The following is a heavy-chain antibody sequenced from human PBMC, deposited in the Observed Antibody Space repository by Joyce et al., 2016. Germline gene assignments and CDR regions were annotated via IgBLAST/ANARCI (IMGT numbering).Heavy chain of an antibody. CDR3: ARTGYCSSTNCLKRTFDY. J-gene: IGHJ4*02. D-gene: IGHD2-2*01. CDR1: GGSISSYY. CDR2: IYYSGTT. V-gene: IGHV4-59*01. Sequence: HVQLQESGPGLVKPSETLSLTCTVSGGSISSYYWSWIRQPPGKGLEWIGYIYYSGTTNYDPSLNTRVTISVDTSKNQFSLKLSSVTAAYTAVYYCARTGYCSSTNCLKRTFDYWGQGTLVTVAS.